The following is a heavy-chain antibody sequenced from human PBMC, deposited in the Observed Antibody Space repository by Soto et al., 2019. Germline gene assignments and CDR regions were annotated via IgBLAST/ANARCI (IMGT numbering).Heavy chain of an antibody. Sequence: ASVKVSCKASGGTFSSYAISWVRQAPGQGLEWMGGIIPIFGTANYAQKFQGRVTITADESTSTAYMELSSLRSEDTAVYYCARTPYSSGWYDYWGQGTLVTVSS. J-gene: IGHJ4*02. CDR2: IIPIFGTA. CDR1: GGTFSSYA. V-gene: IGHV1-69*13. CDR3: ARTPYSSGWYDY. D-gene: IGHD6-19*01.